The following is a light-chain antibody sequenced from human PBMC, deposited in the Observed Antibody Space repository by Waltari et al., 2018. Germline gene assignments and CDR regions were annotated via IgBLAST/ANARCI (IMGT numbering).Light chain of an antibody. CDR1: QSVSSN. V-gene: IGKV3-15*01. Sequence: EIVMTQSPATLSVSPGETATLSCRASQSVSSNVAWYQKKPGQAPRLLIYDASTRATSIPAKFRGSGSGTEVTLTISSLQSEDFAVYYCQQYNRWPPITFRHGTRLEIK. CDR3: QQYNRWPPIT. CDR2: DAS. J-gene: IGKJ5*01.